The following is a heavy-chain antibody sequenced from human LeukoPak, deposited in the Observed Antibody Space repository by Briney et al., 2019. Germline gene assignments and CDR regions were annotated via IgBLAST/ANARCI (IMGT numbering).Heavy chain of an antibody. V-gene: IGHV4-31*03. J-gene: IGHJ2*01. D-gene: IGHD1-26*01. CDR2: IYYSGSS. Sequence: SETLSLTCTVSGDSISSGGYYWSWIRQHPGKGLEWIEYIYYSGSSYYNPSLKSRVSISVDTSKNQFSLKLSSVTAADTAVYYCARAYGSYWYFDLWGRGTLVSVSS. CDR3: ARAYGSYWYFDL. CDR1: GDSISSGGYY.